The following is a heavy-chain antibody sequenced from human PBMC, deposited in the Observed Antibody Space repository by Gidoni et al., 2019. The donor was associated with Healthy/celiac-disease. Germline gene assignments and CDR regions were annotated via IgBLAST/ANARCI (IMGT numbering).Heavy chain of an antibody. Sequence: LHLQESGPGLVKLSATLSLTCTVSGRSISSSSYYWGWIRQTPGKGLEWIGSIYYSGSTYYNPALKSRVTISVDTSKNQFSLKLSSVTAADTAVYYCARRRYGSSTSCYAGSDYWGQGTLVTVSS. J-gene: IGHJ4*02. D-gene: IGHD2-2*01. CDR1: GRSISSSSYY. CDR2: IYYSGST. V-gene: IGHV4-39*01. CDR3: ARRRYGSSTSCYAGSDY.